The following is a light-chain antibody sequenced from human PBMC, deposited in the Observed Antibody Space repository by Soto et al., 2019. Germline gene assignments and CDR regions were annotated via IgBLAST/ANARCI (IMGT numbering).Light chain of an antibody. Sequence: QSVLTQPPSASGTPGQRVTISCSGSSSNIGSNTVNWYQQLPGTAPKLLIYSNNQRPSGVPDRFSGSKSGTSASLAISGLQSEDEAEYYCAAWDDSLNGSWVFGGGTQLTVL. CDR3: AAWDDSLNGSWV. J-gene: IGLJ7*01. V-gene: IGLV1-44*01. CDR1: SSNIGSNT. CDR2: SNN.